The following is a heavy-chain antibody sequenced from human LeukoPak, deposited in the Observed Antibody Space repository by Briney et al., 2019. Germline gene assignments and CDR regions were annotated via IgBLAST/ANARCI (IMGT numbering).Heavy chain of an antibody. CDR3: AKEAPGYDYVWGSYRSTLGYFDY. V-gene: IGHV3-23*01. D-gene: IGHD3-16*02. CDR1: GFTFSSYA. Sequence: GGSLRLSCAASGFTFSSYAMSWVRQAPGKGLEWVSAISGSGGSTYYADSVKGRFTISRDNSKNTLYLQMNSLRAEDTAVYYCAKEAPGYDYVWGSYRSTLGYFDYWGQGTLVTVSS. J-gene: IGHJ4*02. CDR2: ISGSGGST.